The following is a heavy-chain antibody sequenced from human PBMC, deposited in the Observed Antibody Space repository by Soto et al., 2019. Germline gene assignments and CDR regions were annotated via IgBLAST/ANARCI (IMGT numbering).Heavy chain of an antibody. CDR3: ARLEYCSSTSCYLGLNYYYYYGMDV. CDR2: ISAYNGNT. CDR1: GYTFTSYG. J-gene: IGHJ6*02. Sequence: GASVKVSCKASGYTFTSYGISWVRQAPGQGLEWMGWISAYNGNTNYAQKLQGRVTMTTDTSTSTAYMELRSLRSDDTAVYHCARLEYCSSTSCYLGLNYYYYYGMDVWGQGTTVTVSS. V-gene: IGHV1-18*01. D-gene: IGHD2-2*01.